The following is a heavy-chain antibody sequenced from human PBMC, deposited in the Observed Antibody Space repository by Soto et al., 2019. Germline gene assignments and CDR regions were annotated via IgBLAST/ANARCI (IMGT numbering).Heavy chain of an antibody. CDR2: MNPNSGNT. V-gene: IGHV1-8*02. CDR3: ARLLEMVTTDGFYYYYGMDV. Sequence: ASVKVSCKASGYTFTSYGISWVRQAPGQGLEWMGWMNPNSGNTGYAQKFQGRVTMTRNTSISTAYMELSSLRSEDTAVYYCARLLEMVTTDGFYYYYGMDVWGQGTTVTVSS. J-gene: IGHJ6*02. D-gene: IGHD5-18*01. CDR1: GYTFTSYG.